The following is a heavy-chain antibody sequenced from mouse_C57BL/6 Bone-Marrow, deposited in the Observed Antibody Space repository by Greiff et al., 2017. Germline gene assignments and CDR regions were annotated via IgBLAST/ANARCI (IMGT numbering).Heavy chain of an antibody. J-gene: IGHJ1*03. D-gene: IGHD1-1*01. Sequence: QVQLQQSGAELMKPGASVKLSCKATGYTFTGYWIEWVKQRPGHGLEWIGEILPGSGRTNYNEKFKGKATFTAVTSSNTAYMQLSSLTTEDSAIYYCATDYYGSSYWYFDVWGTGTTVTVSS. CDR2: ILPGSGRT. CDR3: ATDYYGSSYWYFDV. CDR1: GYTFTGYW. V-gene: IGHV1-9*01.